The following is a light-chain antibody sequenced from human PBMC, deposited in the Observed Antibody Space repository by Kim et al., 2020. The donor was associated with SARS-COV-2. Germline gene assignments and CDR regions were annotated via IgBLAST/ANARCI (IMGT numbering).Light chain of an antibody. V-gene: IGLV2-14*04. CDR3: SSYTSSSSVV. CDR2: DVS. CDR1: SRDVGGYNY. Sequence: TISFTGTSRDVGGYNYVSWYQQHPGKAPKLMIYDVSKRPSWVSNRFSGSKSGNTASLTISGLQAEDEADYYCSSYTSSSSVVFGGGTKLTVL. J-gene: IGLJ2*01.